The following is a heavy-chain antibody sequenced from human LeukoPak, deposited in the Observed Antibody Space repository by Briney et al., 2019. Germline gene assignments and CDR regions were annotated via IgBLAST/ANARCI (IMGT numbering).Heavy chain of an antibody. D-gene: IGHD4-17*01. Sequence: GRSLRLSCAASGFTFSSYAMHWVRQAPGKGLEWVAVISYDGSNKYYADSVKGRFTISRDNSKNMLYLQMDSLRAEDTAVYYCAREYSGDYAGFDHWGQGTLVTVSS. CDR1: GFTFSSYA. CDR2: ISYDGSNK. J-gene: IGHJ4*02. CDR3: AREYSGDYAGFDH. V-gene: IGHV3-30*04.